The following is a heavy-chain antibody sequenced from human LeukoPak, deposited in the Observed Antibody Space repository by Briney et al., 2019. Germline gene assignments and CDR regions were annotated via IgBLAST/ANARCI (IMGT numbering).Heavy chain of an antibody. D-gene: IGHD4-17*01. CDR2: IDTSGST. CDR3: ARGRRAVTFDY. V-gene: IGHV4-61*02. Sequence: SETLSLTCTVSGGSISSGSYYWSWIRQRAGKGLEWIGRIDTSGSTNYNPSLKSRVNISVDTSKNQFSLKLSSVTAADTAVYYCARGRRAVTFDYWGQGTLVTVSS. J-gene: IGHJ4*02. CDR1: GGSISSGSYY.